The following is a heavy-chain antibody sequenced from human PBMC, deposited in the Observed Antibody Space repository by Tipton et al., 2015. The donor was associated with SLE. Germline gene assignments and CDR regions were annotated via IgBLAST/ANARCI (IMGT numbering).Heavy chain of an antibody. CDR2: IYTSGST. J-gene: IGHJ3*02. D-gene: IGHD5-24*01. V-gene: IGHV4-61*02. CDR3: ARGPRWLQMEGDAFDI. CDR1: GGSISSSSYY. Sequence: TLSLTCTVSGGSISSSSYYWSWIRQPAGKGLEWIGRIYTSGSTHYNPSLKSRVTMSVDTSKNQFSLKLSSVTAADTAVYYCARGPRWLQMEGDAFDIWGQGTMVTVSS.